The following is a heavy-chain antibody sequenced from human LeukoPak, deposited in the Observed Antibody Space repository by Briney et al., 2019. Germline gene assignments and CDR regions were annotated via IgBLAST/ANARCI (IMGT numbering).Heavy chain of an antibody. CDR1: GFTVSSNH. J-gene: IGHJ4*02. CDR3: ARDLRKDYYDSSGYDY. V-gene: IGHV3-53*01. CDR2: IYSGGST. Sequence: GGSLRLSCAASGFTVSSNHMSWVRQAPGKGLEWVSVIYSGGSTYYADSVKGRFTISRDNSKNTLYLQMNSLRAEDTAVYYCARDLRKDYYDSSGYDYWGQGTLVTVSS. D-gene: IGHD3-22*01.